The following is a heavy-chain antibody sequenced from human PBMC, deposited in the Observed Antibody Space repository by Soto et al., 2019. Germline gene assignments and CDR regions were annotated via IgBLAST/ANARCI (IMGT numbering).Heavy chain of an antibody. CDR3: ARVLGWATTYTWFDP. Sequence: SETLSLTCSVSGASINTDDYYWAWLRQPPGKGLEWIGYIYYSGSTYYNPSLKSRVTISVDTSKNQFSLKLSSVTAADTAVYYCARVLGWATTYTWFDPWGQGTLVTVSS. J-gene: IGHJ5*02. CDR2: IYYSGST. V-gene: IGHV4-30-4*01. CDR1: GASINTDDYY. D-gene: IGHD1-1*01.